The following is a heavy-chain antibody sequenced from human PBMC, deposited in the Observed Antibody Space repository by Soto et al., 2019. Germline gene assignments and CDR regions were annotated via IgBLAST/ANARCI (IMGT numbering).Heavy chain of an antibody. CDR2: ISGSGGST. J-gene: IGHJ6*02. CDR1: GFTFSSYA. CDR3: ATTVATPLDYYYGMDV. Sequence: PGGSLRLSCAASGFTFSSYAMSWVRQAPGKGLEWVSAISGSGGSTYYADSVKGRFTISRDNSKNTLYLQMNSLRAEDTAVYYCATTVATPLDYYYGMDVWGQGTTVTVS. V-gene: IGHV3-23*01. D-gene: IGHD5-12*01.